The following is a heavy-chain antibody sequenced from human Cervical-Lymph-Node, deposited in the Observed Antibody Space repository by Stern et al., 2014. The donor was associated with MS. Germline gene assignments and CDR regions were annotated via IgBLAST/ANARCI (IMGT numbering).Heavy chain of an antibody. V-gene: IGHV3-30*18. CDR3: AKDRRLPALFDY. CDR2: IAYDGSNK. CDR1: GFTFSSYG. Sequence: VQLVESGGGVVQPGRSLRLSCAASGFTFSSYGMHWVRQAPGKGLEWVAVIAYDGSNKYYAESVKGRFTIARANSKNTLSLQMNSLRAEDPAVYYCAKDRRLPALFDYWGQGTLVTVSS. J-gene: IGHJ4*02.